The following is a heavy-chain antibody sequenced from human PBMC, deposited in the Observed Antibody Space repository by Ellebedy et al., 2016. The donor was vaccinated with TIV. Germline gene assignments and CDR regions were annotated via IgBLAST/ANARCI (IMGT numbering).Heavy chain of an antibody. Sequence: ASVKVSCKASGYTFTAFYIHWVRQAPGQGLEFLGFINPNTGGTNYAQKFQGRVTMTRDMSLTTAYMEVSNLRSEDTAVYYCARDSDILTGGVDYWGQGTLVTVSS. CDR3: ARDSDILTGGVDY. J-gene: IGHJ4*02. CDR1: GYTFTAFY. CDR2: INPNTGGT. D-gene: IGHD3-9*01. V-gene: IGHV1-2*02.